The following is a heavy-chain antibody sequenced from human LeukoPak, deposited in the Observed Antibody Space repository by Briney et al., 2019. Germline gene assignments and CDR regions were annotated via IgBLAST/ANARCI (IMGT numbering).Heavy chain of an antibody. Sequence: PSETLSLTCAVYGGSFSGYYWSWVRQAPGKGLEWVANIKQDGSEKYYVDSVKGRFTISRDNAKNSLYLQMNSLRAEDTAVYYCAMEGDAFDIWGQGTMVTVSS. CDR1: GGSFSGYY. CDR2: IKQDGSEK. J-gene: IGHJ3*02. V-gene: IGHV3-7*04. CDR3: AMEGDAFDI.